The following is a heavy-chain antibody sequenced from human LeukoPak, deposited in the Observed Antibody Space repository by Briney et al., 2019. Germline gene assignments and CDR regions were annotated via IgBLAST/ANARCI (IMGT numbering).Heavy chain of an antibody. Sequence: SETLSLTCTVSGGSISSYYWSWIRQPPGKGLEWIGYIYYSGSTNYNPSLKSRVTISVDTSKNQFSLKLSSVTAADTAVYYCARSSRITIFGVAISYYYYMDVWGKGTTVTVSS. CDR2: IYYSGST. CDR3: ARSSRITIFGVAISYYYYMDV. V-gene: IGHV4-59*01. CDR1: GGSISSYY. D-gene: IGHD3-3*01. J-gene: IGHJ6*03.